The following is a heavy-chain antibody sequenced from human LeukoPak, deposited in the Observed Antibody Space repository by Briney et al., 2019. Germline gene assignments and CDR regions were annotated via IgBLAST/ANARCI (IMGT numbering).Heavy chain of an antibody. V-gene: IGHV3-20*04. Sequence: GGSLRLSCAASGFTFSNYAMSWVRQAPGKGLEWVAGIHRNGGSTGYADSVKGRFTISRDNAKNSLYLEMNSLRAEDTAFYYCARGRQSCSGGSCYSPTDYWGQGTLVTVYS. CDR2: IHRNGGST. CDR1: GFTFSNYA. J-gene: IGHJ4*02. CDR3: ARGRQSCSGGSCYSPTDY. D-gene: IGHD2-15*01.